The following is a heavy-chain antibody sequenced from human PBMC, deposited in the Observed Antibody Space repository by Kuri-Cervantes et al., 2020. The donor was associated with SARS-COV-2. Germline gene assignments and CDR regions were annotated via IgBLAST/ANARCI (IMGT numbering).Heavy chain of an antibody. CDR1: GGTFSSYA. J-gene: IGHJ3*02. CDR3: ARDNGANAFDI. CDR2: ISTYNGNT. Sequence: ASVKVSCKASGGTFSSYAISWVRQAPGQGLEWMTWISTYNGNTNYAQKLQDRVTMATDTSTSTAYMELRSLRPDDTAVYYCARDNGANAFDIWGQGTMVTVSS. V-gene: IGHV1-18*01.